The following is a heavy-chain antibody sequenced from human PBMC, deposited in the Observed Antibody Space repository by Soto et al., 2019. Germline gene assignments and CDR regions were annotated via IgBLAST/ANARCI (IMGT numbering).Heavy chain of an antibody. Sequence: PSETLSLTCTVSGGSFSPNYWSWMRQPPGKGLEWVGYIYYGGTTSYNPSLKSRVTISLEASKSQVSLRLDSVTAADTAVYYCARVAMGYFDYWGQGTLVTVSS. J-gene: IGHJ4*02. CDR3: ARVAMGYFDY. V-gene: IGHV4-59*01. CDR1: GGSFSPNY. CDR2: IYYGGTT. D-gene: IGHD2-8*01.